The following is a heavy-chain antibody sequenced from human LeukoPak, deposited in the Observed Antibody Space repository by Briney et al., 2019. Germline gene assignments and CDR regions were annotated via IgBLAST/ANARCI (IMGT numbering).Heavy chain of an antibody. CDR3: STGPTRISMIRGVVITDY. D-gene: IGHD3-10*01. CDR1: GFTVSSNY. V-gene: IGHV3-15*01. Sequence: GGSLRLSCAASGFTVSSNYMSWVRQAPGKGLEWVGRIKSKTDGGTTDYAAPVKGRFTISRDDSKNTLYLQMNRLKTEDTAVYYCSTGPTRISMIRGVVITDYWGQGTLVTVSS. CDR2: IKSKTDGGTT. J-gene: IGHJ4*02.